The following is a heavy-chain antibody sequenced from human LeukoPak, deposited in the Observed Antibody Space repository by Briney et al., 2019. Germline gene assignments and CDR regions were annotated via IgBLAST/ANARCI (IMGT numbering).Heavy chain of an antibody. D-gene: IGHD3-10*01. CDR2: ISKSGGNT. CDR3: AKRSPYYFDY. Sequence: QPGGSLRLSCAASGFTFSSFAMSWVRQAPGKGLEWVSSISKSGGNTYYADSVQGRFTISRDKSKNTVYLQMNSLRAEDTALYYCAKRSPYYFDYWGQGTLVTVSS. CDR1: GFTFSSFA. J-gene: IGHJ4*02. V-gene: IGHV3-23*01.